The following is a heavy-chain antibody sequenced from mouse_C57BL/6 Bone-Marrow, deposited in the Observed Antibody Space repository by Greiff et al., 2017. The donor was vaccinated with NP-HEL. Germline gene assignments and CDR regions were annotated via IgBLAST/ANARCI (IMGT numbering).Heavy chain of an antibody. Sequence: QVHVKQPGAELVKPGASVKLSCKASGYTFTSYWMHWVKQRPGQGLEWIGMIHPNSGSTNYNEKFKSKATLTVDKSSSTAYMQLSSLTSEDSAVYYCARKGGFAYWGQGTLVTVSA. CDR2: IHPNSGST. V-gene: IGHV1-64*01. CDR3: ARKGGFAY. CDR1: GYTFTSYW. J-gene: IGHJ3*01.